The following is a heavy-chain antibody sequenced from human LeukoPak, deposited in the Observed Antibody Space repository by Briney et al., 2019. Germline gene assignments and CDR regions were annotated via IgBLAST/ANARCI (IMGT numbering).Heavy chain of an antibody. Sequence: SQTLSLTCAIYGASVSSNGAAWNWIRQSPSRGLEWLGRTYYRSKWYNDYAVSVKSRITINADTSKNQFSLQLNSVTPEDTSVYYCAIDPWGRRAFDIWGQGTMVTVSS. J-gene: IGHJ3*02. CDR2: TYYRSKWYN. V-gene: IGHV6-1*01. D-gene: IGHD3-16*01. CDR3: AIDPWGRRAFDI. CDR1: GASVSSNGAA.